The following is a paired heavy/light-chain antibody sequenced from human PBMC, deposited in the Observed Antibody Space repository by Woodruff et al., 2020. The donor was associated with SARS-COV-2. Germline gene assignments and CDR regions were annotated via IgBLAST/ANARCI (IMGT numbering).Light chain of an antibody. V-gene: IGLV2-14*03. CDR1: SSDVGNYNY. CDR3: ASYTSSSPVV. Sequence: QSALTQPASVSGSPGQSITISCTATSSDVGNYNYVSWYQQHPGKAPKLMIYDVTDRPSGVSNRFSGSKSGNTASLTISGLQAEDEADYYCASYTSSSPVVFGGGTKLTVL. CDR2: DVT. J-gene: IGLJ2*01.
Heavy chain of an antibody. Sequence: EVQLVESGGVVVQPGGSLRLSCTTSGFTFDDYAMHWVRQAPGKGPEWVSLMTWDGSSTYYADSVKGRFTISRDNSRNSLFLQMNSLSAEDTALYYCARDIGGLDSSNYLDYWGQGTLVTVSS. V-gene: IGHV3-43D*03. CDR1: GFTFDDYA. J-gene: IGHJ4*02. D-gene: IGHD3-22*01. CDR3: ARDIGGLDSSNYLDY. CDR2: MTWDGSST.